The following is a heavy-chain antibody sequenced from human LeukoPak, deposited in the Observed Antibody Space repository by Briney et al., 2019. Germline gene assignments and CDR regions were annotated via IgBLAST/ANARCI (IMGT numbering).Heavy chain of an antibody. CDR2: IWYDGSNK. J-gene: IGHJ3*02. V-gene: IGHV3-33*01. D-gene: IGHD6-19*01. CDR1: GFTFSSYG. Sequence: GGSLRLSCAASGFTFSSYGIHWVRQAPGKGLEWVAVIWYDGSNKYYADSVKGRFTISRDNSKNTLYLQMNSLRAEDTAVYYCAREAVAVGAFDIWGQGTMVTVSS. CDR3: AREAVAVGAFDI.